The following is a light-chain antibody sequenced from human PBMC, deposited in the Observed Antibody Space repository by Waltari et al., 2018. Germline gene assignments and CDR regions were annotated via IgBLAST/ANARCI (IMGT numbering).Light chain of an antibody. V-gene: IGKV1-39*01. CDR1: QSVSKF. CDR2: TAS. J-gene: IGKJ5*01. Sequence: DIQMTQSPSSLSASVGDRVTINCRASQSVSKFVNWYQQKPGKAPKPLVYTASTLQIGVPSRFSGSGSGTEFTLTINSLLPEDFAIYYCQQSYSTLITFGQGTRLEIK. CDR3: QQSYSTLIT.